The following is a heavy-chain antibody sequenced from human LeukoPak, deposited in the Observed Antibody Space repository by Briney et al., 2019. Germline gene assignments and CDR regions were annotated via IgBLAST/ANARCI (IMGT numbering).Heavy chain of an antibody. J-gene: IGHJ3*02. D-gene: IGHD4-17*01. CDR1: GFTFSNYA. CDR2: ISWNSGSI. CDR3: AKEAKSVTSDAFDI. V-gene: IGHV3-9*03. Sequence: GGSLRLSCAASGFTFSNYAIHWVRQAPGKGLEWVSGISWNSGSIGYADSVKGRFTISRDNAKNSLYLQMNSLRAEDMALYYCAKEAKSVTSDAFDIWGQGTMVTVSS.